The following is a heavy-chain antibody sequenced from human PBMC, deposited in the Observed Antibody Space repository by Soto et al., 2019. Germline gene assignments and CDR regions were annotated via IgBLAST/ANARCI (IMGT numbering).Heavy chain of an antibody. CDR1: GGTFSSYA. CDR2: IIPICGTA. J-gene: IGHJ6*02. V-gene: IGHV1-69*01. CDR3: ATGLRRSDYYYGRDV. D-gene: IGHD4-17*01. Sequence: QVQLVQSGAAVKKPGSSVKVSCKASGGTFSSYASSWVRQAPGQGLEWMGGIIPICGTANYAQKFQGRVTITADESTSTAYMELSSLRSEDTAVYYCATGLRRSDYYYGRDVWGRGTKVTVSS.